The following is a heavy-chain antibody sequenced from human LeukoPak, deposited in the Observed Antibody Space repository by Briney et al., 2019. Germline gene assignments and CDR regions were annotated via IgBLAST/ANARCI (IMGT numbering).Heavy chain of an antibody. Sequence: PSETLSLTCTVSGGSINSHSYYWGWIRQPPGKGLEWIGSVYYDGTSYSNPSLKSRVAVFVDTSRDQFSLDLSFVTAADMALYYCVRHISTNTGYFDSCGQGTLVSVSS. CDR3: VRHISTNTGYFDS. J-gene: IGHJ4*02. V-gene: IGHV4-39*01. CDR1: GGSINSHSYY. CDR2: VYYDGTS. D-gene: IGHD5-24*01.